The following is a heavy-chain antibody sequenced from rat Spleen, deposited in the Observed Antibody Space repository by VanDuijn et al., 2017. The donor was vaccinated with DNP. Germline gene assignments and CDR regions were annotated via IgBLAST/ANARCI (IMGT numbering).Heavy chain of an antibody. J-gene: IGHJ2*01. Sequence: EVKLVESGGGLVQPGRSLKLSCAASGFNFNDYWMGWVRQAPGKGLEWIGEINKDSRTIKYTPSLKDKFTISRDNAQNTLYLQMNKRGSEDTAIYYCARERLGVDYWGQGVMVTVSS. D-gene: IGHD4-3*01. CDR2: INKDSRTI. CDR1: GFNFNDYW. V-gene: IGHV4-2*01. CDR3: ARERLGVDY.